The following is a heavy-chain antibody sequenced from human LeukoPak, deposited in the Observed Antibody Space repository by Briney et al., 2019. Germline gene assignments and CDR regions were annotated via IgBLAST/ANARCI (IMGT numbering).Heavy chain of an antibody. V-gene: IGHV1-46*01. CDR1: GYTFTSYY. Sequence: ASVKVSCKASGYTFTSYYMHWVRQAPGQGLEWMGIINPSGGSTSYAQKFQGRATMTRDMSTSTVYMELSSLRSEDTAVYYCARASSSSWSTDWFDPWGQGTLVTVSS. J-gene: IGHJ5*02. CDR2: INPSGGST. CDR3: ARASSSSWSTDWFDP. D-gene: IGHD6-13*01.